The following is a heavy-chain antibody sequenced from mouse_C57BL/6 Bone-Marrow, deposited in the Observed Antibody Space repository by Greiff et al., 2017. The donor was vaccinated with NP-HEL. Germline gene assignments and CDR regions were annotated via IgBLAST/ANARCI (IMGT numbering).Heavy chain of an antibody. J-gene: IGHJ1*03. CDR2: IYPRSGNT. D-gene: IGHD1-1*01. CDR3: ATITTVVATPV. CDR1: GYTFTSYG. Sequence: QVHVKQSGAELARPGASVKLSCKASGYTFTSYGISWVKQRTGQGLEWIGEIYPRSGNTYYNEKFKGKATLTADKSSSTAYMELRSLTSEDSAVYFCATITTVVATPVWGTGTTVTVSS. V-gene: IGHV1-81*01.